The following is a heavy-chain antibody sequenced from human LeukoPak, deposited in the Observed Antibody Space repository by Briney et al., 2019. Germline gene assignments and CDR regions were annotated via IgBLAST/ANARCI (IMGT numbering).Heavy chain of an antibody. CDR3: VRDYGSGSYYSFDY. J-gene: IGHJ4*02. CDR1: GFRLSSYN. V-gene: IGHV3-21*01. CDR2: ISSSSSYI. Sequence: PGGSLRLSCAASGFRLSSYNMNWVRQAPGKGLEWVSSISSSSSYIYYTDSLKGRFTISRDNAQNSLYLQMDSLRDEDTAVYYCVRDYGSGSYYSFDYWGQGSLVTVSS. D-gene: IGHD3-10*01.